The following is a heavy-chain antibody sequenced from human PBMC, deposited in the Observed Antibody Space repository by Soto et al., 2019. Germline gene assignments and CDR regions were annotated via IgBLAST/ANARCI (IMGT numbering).Heavy chain of an antibody. CDR3: VMVDNYVTPTPQDV. J-gene: IGHJ6*02. D-gene: IGHD3-16*01. V-gene: IGHV1-18*01. CDR1: GYIFVNYG. CDR2: ISPYTGNT. Sequence: QVQLVQSGDEVKKPGASVKVSCKASGYIFVNYGIAWVRQAPGQGLEWMGWISPYTGNTHSASKVQGKITMTTDTSTSTAYMDLGSLTSDDTAVHYCVMVDNYVTPTPQDVWGQGTTVTVSS.